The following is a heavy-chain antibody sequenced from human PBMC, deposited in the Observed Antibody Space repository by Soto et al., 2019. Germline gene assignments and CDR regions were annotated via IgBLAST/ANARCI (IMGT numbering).Heavy chain of an antibody. V-gene: IGHV2-5*02. D-gene: IGHD3-16*01. J-gene: IGHJ5*02. Sequence: QITLKESGPTLVKPTQTLTLTCTFSGFSLSTSGVGVGWIRQPPGKALEWLALIYWDDDKRYSPSLKSRLTITKETSKNQVVLTMTNMDPVDTATYYCAHSLYHYVWGTNGFDPWGQGTLVTVSS. CDR3: AHSLYHYVWGTNGFDP. CDR1: GFSLSTSGVG. CDR2: IYWDDDK.